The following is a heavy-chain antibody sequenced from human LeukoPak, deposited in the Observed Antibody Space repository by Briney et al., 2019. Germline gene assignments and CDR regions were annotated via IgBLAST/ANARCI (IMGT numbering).Heavy chain of an antibody. Sequence: PSGSLRLSCAASGFTFSDSAIHWVRQASGKGLQWVGRIRTKTNSYATAYAASVKGRFTISRDDSKNTAYLQMNSLKTEDTAVYYCTRRPDSGSPNFDYWGQGTVVPVSS. D-gene: IGHD1-26*01. CDR1: GFTFSDSA. V-gene: IGHV3-73*01. J-gene: IGHJ4*02. CDR2: IRTKTNSYAT. CDR3: TRRPDSGSPNFDY.